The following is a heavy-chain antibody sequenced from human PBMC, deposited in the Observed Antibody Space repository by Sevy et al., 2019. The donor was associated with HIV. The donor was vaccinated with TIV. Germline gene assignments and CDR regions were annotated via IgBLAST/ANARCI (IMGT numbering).Heavy chain of an antibody. J-gene: IGHJ6*02. D-gene: IGHD2-2*01. V-gene: IGHV3-23*01. CDR3: AKDFLFVVVPAANGMDV. CDR2: ISGSGGST. Sequence: GGSLRLSCAASGFTFSSYAMSWVRQAPGKGLEWVSAISGSGGSTYYADSVKGRFTISRDNSKNTLYLQMNSLRAEDTAVYYCAKDFLFVVVPAANGMDVWGQWTTVTVSS. CDR1: GFTFSSYA.